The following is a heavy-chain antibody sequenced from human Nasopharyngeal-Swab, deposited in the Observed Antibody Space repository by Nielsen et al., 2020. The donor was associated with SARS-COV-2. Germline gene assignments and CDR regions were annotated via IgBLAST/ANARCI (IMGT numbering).Heavy chain of an antibody. J-gene: IGHJ5*02. V-gene: IGHV4-34*01. CDR1: GGSFSGYY. D-gene: IGHD3-3*01. CDR2: INHSGST. CDR3: ARRGIYYDFWSGYYGWFNP. Sequence: SETLSLTCAVYGGSFSGYYWSWIRQPPGKGLEWIGEINHSGSTNYNPSLKSRVTISVHTSKNQFSPKLSSVAAADTAVFYCARRGIYYDFWSGYYGWFNPWGQGTLVTVSS.